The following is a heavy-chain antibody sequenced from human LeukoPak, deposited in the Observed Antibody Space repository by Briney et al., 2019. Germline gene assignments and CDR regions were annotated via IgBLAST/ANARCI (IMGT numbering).Heavy chain of an antibody. CDR3: ATDAAVGRADLSY. Sequence: GGSLRLSCAASGFTFSSYAMHWVRQAPGKGLEWVSTISGSGGSTYYADSVKGRFTISRDNSKNTLYLQMHSLRAEDTAVYYCATDAAVGRADLSYWGQGTLVTVSS. CDR1: GFTFSSYA. J-gene: IGHJ4*02. CDR2: ISGSGGST. D-gene: IGHD6-13*01. V-gene: IGHV3-23*01.